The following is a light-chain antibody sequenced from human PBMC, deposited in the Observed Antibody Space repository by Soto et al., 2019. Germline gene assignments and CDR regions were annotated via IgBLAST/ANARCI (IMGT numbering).Light chain of an antibody. CDR3: LQHHTYPFT. J-gene: IGKJ3*01. CDR2: AAS. CDR1: QGINNL. V-gene: IGKV1-17*01. Sequence: DIEMTPSPSSLSASVGDRVTITCRASQGINNLLGWYQQGPGKAPKRLIYAASNLEGGVPSRFSGSGFGAEFTLTISSLQPEDFATYYCLQHHTYPFTFGPGTKVDVK.